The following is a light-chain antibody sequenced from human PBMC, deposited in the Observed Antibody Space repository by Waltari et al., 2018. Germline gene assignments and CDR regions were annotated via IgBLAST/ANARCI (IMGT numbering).Light chain of an antibody. Sequence: DIQMIQSPSSLSAYVGDRVTITCQASQDISNYLNWYQQKPGKAPKLLIFDASNLETGVPSRFSGSRSGTHFTLTISSLQPEDVATYYCQRYDNLPIFAFGPGTKVDI. CDR2: DAS. CDR3: QRYDNLPIFA. CDR1: QDISNY. V-gene: IGKV1-33*01. J-gene: IGKJ3*01.